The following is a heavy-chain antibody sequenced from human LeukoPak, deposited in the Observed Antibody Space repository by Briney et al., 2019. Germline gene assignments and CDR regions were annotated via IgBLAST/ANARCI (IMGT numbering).Heavy chain of an antibody. CDR1: GGSFSGYY. J-gene: IGHJ5*02. Sequence: SETPSLTCAVYGGSFSGYYWSWIRQPPGKGLEWIGEINHSGSTNYNPSLKSRVTISVDTSKNQFSLKLSSVTAADTAVYYCARVLGYCSGGSCYRRFDPWGQGTLVTVSS. CDR3: ARVLGYCSGGSCYRRFDP. D-gene: IGHD2-15*01. V-gene: IGHV4-34*01. CDR2: INHSGST.